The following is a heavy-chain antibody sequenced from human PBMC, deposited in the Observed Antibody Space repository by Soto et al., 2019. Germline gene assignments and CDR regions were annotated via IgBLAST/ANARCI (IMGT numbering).Heavy chain of an antibody. Sequence: QVKLQESGPGLVKPSETLSLTCTVSGASITTKSWNWVRQSPGKGLEWIGYLYYSGTTNYNPSLKRRVTISIDTSKNQISLNRTSVTAADTAIYYCVRGLSCSPSFDLWGQATRVTVSS. CDR3: VRGLSCSPSFDL. J-gene: IGHJ4*02. CDR1: GASITTKS. V-gene: IGHV4-59*01. D-gene: IGHD2-15*01. CDR2: LYYSGTT.